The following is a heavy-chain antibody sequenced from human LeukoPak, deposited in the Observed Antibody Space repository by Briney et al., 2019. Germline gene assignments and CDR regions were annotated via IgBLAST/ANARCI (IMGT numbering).Heavy chain of an antibody. CDR1: GGSISSYY. D-gene: IGHD3-3*01. Sequence: KASETLSLTCTVSGGSISSYYWSWIRQPAGKGLEWIGRIYTSGSTNYNPSLKSRVTMSVDTSKNQFSLKLSSVTAADTAVYYCAREREDFWSGYYYFDYWGQGTLVTVSS. CDR3: AREREDFWSGYYYFDY. CDR2: IYTSGST. J-gene: IGHJ4*02. V-gene: IGHV4-4*07.